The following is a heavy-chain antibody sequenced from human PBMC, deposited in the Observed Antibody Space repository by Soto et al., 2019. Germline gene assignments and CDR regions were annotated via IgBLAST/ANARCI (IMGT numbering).Heavy chain of an antibody. CDR3: IADRPPASRWYRSSDR. CDR2: IKSKTDGGTT. V-gene: IGHV3-15*01. J-gene: IGHJ1*01. D-gene: IGHD6-6*01. Sequence: GGSLRLSCAASGFTFSNAWMSWVRQAPGKGLEWVGRIKSKTDGGTTDYAAPVKGRFTISRDDSKNTLYLQMNSLTTEDTAVYYCIADRPPASRWYRSSDRWGQVPLIRLSS. CDR1: GFTFSNAW.